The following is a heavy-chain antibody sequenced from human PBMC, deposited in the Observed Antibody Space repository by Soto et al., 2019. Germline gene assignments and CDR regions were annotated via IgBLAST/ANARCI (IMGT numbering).Heavy chain of an antibody. CDR3: ARRYGGNFDY. Sequence: QVQLQESGPGLVKPSETLSLTCTVSGGSINNYYWSWIRQPPGKGLEWIGYIYYSGSTNYNPSLKSRVTISVDTSKKQFSLKLSSVTAADTAVYYCARRYGGNFDYWGQGTLVTVSS. V-gene: IGHV4-59*01. J-gene: IGHJ4*02. CDR2: IYYSGST. CDR1: GGSINNYY. D-gene: IGHD1-26*01.